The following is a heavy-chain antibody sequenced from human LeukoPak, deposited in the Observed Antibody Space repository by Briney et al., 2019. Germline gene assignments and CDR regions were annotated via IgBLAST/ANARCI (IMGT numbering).Heavy chain of an antibody. CDR1: VGTFSSYA. V-gene: IGHV1-69*05. J-gene: IGHJ4*02. CDR3: AREDTKVGATTFDY. Sequence: SVTVSCKASVGTFSSYAISWVRQAPGQGLEWMGGIIPIFGTANYAQKFQGRVTITTDESTSTAYMELSSLRAEDTAVYYCAREDTKVGATTFDYWGQGTLVTVSS. CDR2: IIPIFGTA. D-gene: IGHD1-26*01.